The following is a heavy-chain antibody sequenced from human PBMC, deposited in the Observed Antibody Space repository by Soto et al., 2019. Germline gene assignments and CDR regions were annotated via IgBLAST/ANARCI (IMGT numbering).Heavy chain of an antibody. V-gene: IGHV4-34*01. D-gene: IGHD2-15*01. CDR2: INHSGST. J-gene: IGHJ4*02. CDR3: AGQYCSGGSCYFY. CDR1: GGSFSGYY. Sequence: SETLSLTCAVYGGSFSGYYWSWIRQPPGKGLEWIGEINHSGSTNYSPSLKSRVTISVDTSKNQFSLKLSSVTAADTAVYYCAGQYCSGGSCYFYWGQGTLVTVSS.